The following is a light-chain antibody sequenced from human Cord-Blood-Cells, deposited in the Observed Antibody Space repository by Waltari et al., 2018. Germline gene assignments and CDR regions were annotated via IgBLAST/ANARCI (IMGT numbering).Light chain of an antibody. Sequence: SALTQPAPVSGSPGPSIPTSCTGPSRLDGGYNYFSWYQQHPGKAPKLMIYDFSNRPSGVSNRFSGSKSGNTASLTISGLQAEDEADYYCSSYTSSSTVVFGGGTKLTVL. CDR2: DFS. CDR1: SRLDGGYNY. J-gene: IGLJ2*01. CDR3: SSYTSSSTVV. V-gene: IGLV2-14*01.